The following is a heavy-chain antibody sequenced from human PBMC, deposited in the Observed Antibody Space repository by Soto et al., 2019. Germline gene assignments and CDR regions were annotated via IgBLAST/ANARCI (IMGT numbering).Heavy chain of an antibody. D-gene: IGHD4-17*01. Sequence: SVKVSCKAFGGAFSSNAISWMRQAPGQGLEWIGTISPIFGSAAYAQRFQGRVTITADVPTKTAYMELSSLRSEDTAIYYFAIETTDYDSNWFDPWGQGTQVTVSS. V-gene: IGHV1-69*13. J-gene: IGHJ5*02. CDR1: GGAFSSNA. CDR2: ISPIFGSA. CDR3: AIETTDYDSNWFDP.